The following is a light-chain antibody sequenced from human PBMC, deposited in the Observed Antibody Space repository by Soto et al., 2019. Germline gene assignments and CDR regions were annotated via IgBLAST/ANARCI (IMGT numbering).Light chain of an antibody. CDR1: SSEVGSYNL. CDR2: EFS. Sequence: QSALNQPASVSGSPGQAITICCTGTSSEVGSYNLVSWYQQHPGKAPKLIIYEFSIRPSGVSNLFSGSKSDNTASLTISVLQAEDGADYYCFSYARSTTSESVFGTGTKLTV. J-gene: IGLJ1*01. CDR3: FSYARSTTSESV. V-gene: IGLV2-23*02.